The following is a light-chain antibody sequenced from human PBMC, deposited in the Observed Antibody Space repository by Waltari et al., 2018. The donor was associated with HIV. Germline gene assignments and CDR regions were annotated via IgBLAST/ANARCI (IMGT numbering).Light chain of an antibody. Sequence: QTVVTQEPSLTVSPGGTVTLTCASSTGAVTSGYSPNWFQQKPGQAPRALIYGTTNKHSWTPARFSGSLLWGKAALTLSGVQPEDEAEYYCLLYYGGAWVFGGGTKLTVL. CDR3: LLYYGGAWV. J-gene: IGLJ3*02. CDR2: GTT. CDR1: TGAVTSGYS. V-gene: IGLV7-43*01.